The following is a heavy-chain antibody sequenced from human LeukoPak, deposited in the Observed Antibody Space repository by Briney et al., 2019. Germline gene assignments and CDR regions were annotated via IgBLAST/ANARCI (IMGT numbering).Heavy chain of an antibody. Sequence: GGSLRLSCAASGFTFSSYWMHWVRQAPGKGLGWVSYIKRDGRSTNYAGSVKGRFTISRDNAKNTLYLQMSSVRAEDTAVYYCARDQGYNWNDIWGQGTLVTVSS. V-gene: IGHV3-74*01. CDR2: IKRDGRST. CDR1: GFTFSSYW. J-gene: IGHJ5*02. CDR3: ARDQGYNWNDI.